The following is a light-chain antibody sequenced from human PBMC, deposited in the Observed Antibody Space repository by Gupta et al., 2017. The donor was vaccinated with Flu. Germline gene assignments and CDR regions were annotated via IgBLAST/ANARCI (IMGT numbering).Light chain of an antibody. J-gene: IGKJ2*01. CDR2: WAS. V-gene: IGKV4-1*01. CDR3: QQYYSTPYT. Sequence: DIVMTQSPDSLAVSLGERATINCKSSQSVLYSSNNKNYLAWYQQKPGQPPKLLIYWASTRESGVPDRFSGSGSGTDFTLTISSLQAEDVAVYYCQQYYSTPYTFGQGTXLEIK. CDR1: QSVLYSSNNKNY.